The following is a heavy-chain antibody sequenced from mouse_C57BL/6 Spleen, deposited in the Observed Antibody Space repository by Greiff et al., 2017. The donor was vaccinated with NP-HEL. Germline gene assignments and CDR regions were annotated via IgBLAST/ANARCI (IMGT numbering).Heavy chain of an antibody. Sequence: EVQLQQSGPELVKPGASVKISCKASGYTFTDYYMNWVKQSHGKSLEWIGDINPNNGGTSYNQKFKGKATLTVDKSSSTAYMELHSLTSEDSAVYYCAIRQDYDWFAYWGQGTLVTVSA. CDR3: AIRQDYDWFAY. D-gene: IGHD2-4*01. J-gene: IGHJ3*01. CDR1: GYTFTDYY. CDR2: INPNNGGT. V-gene: IGHV1-26*01.